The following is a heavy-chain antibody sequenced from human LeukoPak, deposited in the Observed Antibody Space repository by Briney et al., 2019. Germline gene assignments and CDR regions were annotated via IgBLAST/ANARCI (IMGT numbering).Heavy chain of an antibody. V-gene: IGHV3-30*19. Sequence: GGSLRLSCAASGFTFSSNGMHWVRQAPGKGLEWVAVISYDGSNKYYADSVKGRFTISRDNSKNTLYLQMNSLRAEDTAVYYCARGMGSSGWPYDYWGQGTLVTVSS. CDR3: ARGMGSSGWPYDY. CDR2: ISYDGSNK. D-gene: IGHD6-19*01. CDR1: GFTFSSNG. J-gene: IGHJ4*02.